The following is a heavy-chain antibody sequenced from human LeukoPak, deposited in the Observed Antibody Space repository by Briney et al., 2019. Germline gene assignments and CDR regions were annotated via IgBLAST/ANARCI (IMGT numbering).Heavy chain of an antibody. J-gene: IGHJ4*02. D-gene: IGHD5-18*01. V-gene: IGHV3-30-3*01. CDR3: ARGVQLWTEFDY. Sequence: GGSLRLSCAASGFTFSSYAMHWVRQAPGKGLEWVAVISYDGSNKYYADSVKGRFTISRDNSKNTLYLQMNSLRAEDTAVYYCARGVQLWTEFDYWGQGTLVTVSS. CDR1: GFTFSSYA. CDR2: ISYDGSNK.